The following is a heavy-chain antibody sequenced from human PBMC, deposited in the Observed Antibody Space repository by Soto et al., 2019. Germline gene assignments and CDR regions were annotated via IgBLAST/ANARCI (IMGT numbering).Heavy chain of an antibody. CDR2: IIPIFGTA. CDR1: GCTFSSYA. V-gene: IGHV1-69*06. J-gene: IGHJ5*02. CDR3: ARESYDYVWGSYRLNWFDP. D-gene: IGHD3-16*02. Sequence: SVKVSCKAPGCTFSSYAISWVRQAPGEGLEWMGGIIPIFGTANYAQKFQGRVTITADKSTSTAYMELSSLRSEDTAVYYCARESYDYVWGSYRLNWFDPRGQGTLVTVSS.